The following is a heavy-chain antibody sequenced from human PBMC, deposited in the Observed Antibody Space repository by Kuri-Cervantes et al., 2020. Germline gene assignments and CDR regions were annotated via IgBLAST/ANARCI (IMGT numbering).Heavy chain of an antibody. CDR1: GYTFTSYG. Sequence: GGSLRLSCKASGYTFTSYGISWVRQAPGQGLEWMGWISAYNGNTNYAQKLQGRVTMTTDTSTSTAYMELRSLRSDDTAVYYCARVGLSTVTTEGYYYGMDVWGQGTTVTCYS. CDR3: ARVGLSTVTTEGYYYGMDV. D-gene: IGHD4-17*01. V-gene: IGHV1-18*01. CDR2: ISAYNGNT. J-gene: IGHJ6*01.